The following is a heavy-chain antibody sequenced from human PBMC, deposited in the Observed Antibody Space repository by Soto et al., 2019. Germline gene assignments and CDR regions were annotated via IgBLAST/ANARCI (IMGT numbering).Heavy chain of an antibody. CDR3: ARGDFAWEPSTDY. Sequence: SETLSLTCAVYGGSLSGYYWSWIRQPPGKGLEWIGEINHSGSTNYSPSLKSRVTILVDTSKNQFSLQLSSVTAADPAIYYCARGDFAWEPSTDYWGQETLVTVSS. CDR2: INHSGST. CDR1: GGSLSGYY. J-gene: IGHJ4*02. V-gene: IGHV4-34*01. D-gene: IGHD3-3*01.